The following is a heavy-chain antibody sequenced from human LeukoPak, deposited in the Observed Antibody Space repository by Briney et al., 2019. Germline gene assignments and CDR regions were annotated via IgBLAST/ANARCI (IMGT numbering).Heavy chain of an antibody. CDR3: ASGSSASPNWFDP. CDR1: GFTFSSYG. J-gene: IGHJ5*02. D-gene: IGHD5-12*01. Sequence: GGSLRLSCAASGFTFSSYGMHWVRQAPGKGLEWVAVISYDGSNKYYADSVKGRFTISRDNSKNTLYLQMNSLRAEDTAVYYCASGSSASPNWFDPWGQGTLVTVSS. V-gene: IGHV3-30*03. CDR2: ISYDGSNK.